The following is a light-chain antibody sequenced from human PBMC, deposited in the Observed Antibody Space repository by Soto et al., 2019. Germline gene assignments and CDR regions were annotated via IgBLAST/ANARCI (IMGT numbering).Light chain of an antibody. CDR2: AVS. J-gene: IGLJ1*01. CDR1: SSYIGPYDH. V-gene: IGLV2-11*01. CDR3: SSYAGNYIYV. Sequence: QSVLTQPRSVSGSPGQSVTISCTRTSSYIGPYDHVAWYQQHPGKAPKLIIFAVSKRPSGVPDRFSGSKSGNTASLTISGLQAGDEADYYCSSYAGNYIYVFATGTKVTVL.